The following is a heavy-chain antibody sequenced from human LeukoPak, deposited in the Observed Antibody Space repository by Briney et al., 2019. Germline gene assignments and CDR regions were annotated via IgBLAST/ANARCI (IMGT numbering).Heavy chain of an antibody. CDR2: ISGSGGST. CDR1: GFTFSSYA. J-gene: IGHJ4*02. V-gene: IGHV3-23*01. CDR3: AKDGALPLIGDDYCDSSGYLDY. D-gene: IGHD3-22*01. Sequence: GGSLRLSCAASGFTFSSYAMSWVRQAPGKGLEWVSAISGSGGSTYYADSVKGRFTISRDNSKNTLYLQMNSLRAEDTAVYYCAKDGALPLIGDDYCDSSGYLDYWGQGTLVTVSS.